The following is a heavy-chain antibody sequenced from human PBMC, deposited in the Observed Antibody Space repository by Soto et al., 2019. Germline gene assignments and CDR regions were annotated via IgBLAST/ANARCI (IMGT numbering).Heavy chain of an antibody. CDR2: IHPSGGGT. CDR3: ARGGHIAVVTASFDY. V-gene: IGHV1-46*02. D-gene: IGHD2-21*02. CDR1: GYTFNTYY. Sequence: ASVKVACKPSGYTFNTYYLHWLRQAPGQALEWMGVIHPSGGGTTYAQKFLGRVTVTRDTSTTTVFMELSSLRSDDTAVYYCARGGHIAVVTASFDYWGQGTLVTVSS. J-gene: IGHJ4*02.